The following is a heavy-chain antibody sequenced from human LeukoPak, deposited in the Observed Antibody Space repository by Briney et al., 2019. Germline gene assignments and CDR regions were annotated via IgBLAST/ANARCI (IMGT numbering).Heavy chain of an antibody. D-gene: IGHD3-22*01. J-gene: IGHJ3*02. V-gene: IGHV4-39*01. CDR2: IYYSGGT. CDR3: ARHLNYYDSSAQKAFDI. Sequence: SETLSLTCTVSGGSISSSAYYWGWVRQPPGKGLEWIVSIYYSGGTYYNPSLKSRVTISVDTSKNQFSLKLSSVTAADTAVFYCARHLNYYDSSAQKAFDIWGQGTMVTVSS. CDR1: GGSISSSAYY.